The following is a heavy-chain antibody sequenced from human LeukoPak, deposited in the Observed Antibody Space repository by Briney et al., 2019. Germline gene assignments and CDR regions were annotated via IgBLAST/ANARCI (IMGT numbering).Heavy chain of an antibody. CDR2: IYHSGST. D-gene: IGHD6-25*01. CDR3: ARVQAAYYYGMDV. V-gene: IGHV4-4*02. CDR1: GGSISSSNW. J-gene: IGHJ6*04. Sequence: PSETLSLTWAVSGGSISSSNWWSWVRQPLGKGLEWIGEIYHSGSTNYNPSLKSRVTISVDKSKNQFSLKLSSVTAADTAVYYCARVQAAYYYGMDVWGKGTTVTVSS.